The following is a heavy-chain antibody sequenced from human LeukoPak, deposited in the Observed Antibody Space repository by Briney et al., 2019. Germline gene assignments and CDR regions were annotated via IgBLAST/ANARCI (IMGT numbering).Heavy chain of an antibody. V-gene: IGHV1-2*02. D-gene: IGHD2-2*01. Sequence: AASVKASCKASGYTLTDFYVHWVRLAPGQGLEWMGWFNPNSGGTNYAQKFQGRVTMTGDTSSNTAYMELSRLTSDDTAVYYCARGYAYFDYWGQGSLVTVSS. J-gene: IGHJ4*02. CDR2: FNPNSGGT. CDR3: ARGYAYFDY. CDR1: GYTLTDFY.